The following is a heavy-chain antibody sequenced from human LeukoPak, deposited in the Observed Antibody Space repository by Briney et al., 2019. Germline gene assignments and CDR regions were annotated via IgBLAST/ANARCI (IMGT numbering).Heavy chain of an antibody. CDR2: IYPGDSDT. D-gene: IGHD3-10*01. Sequence: GESLKISCKGSGYSFTSYWIGWVRQMPGKGLEWMGIIYPGDSDTRYSPSFQGQVTISADKSISTAYLQWGSLKASDTAMYYCAIPYDYGSGSYYNAFDYWGQGTLVTVSS. CDR1: GYSFTSYW. J-gene: IGHJ4*02. CDR3: AIPYDYGSGSYYNAFDY. V-gene: IGHV5-51*01.